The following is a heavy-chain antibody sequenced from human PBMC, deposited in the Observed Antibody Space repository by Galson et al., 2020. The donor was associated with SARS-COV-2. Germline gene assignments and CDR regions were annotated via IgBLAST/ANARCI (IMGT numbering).Heavy chain of an antibody. CDR1: GFTFSNSW. CDR2: IKQDGGEK. J-gene: IGHJ4*02. CDR3: ARGHVAAAGIFDY. D-gene: IGHD6-13*01. Sequence: GGSLRLSCAASGFTFSNSWMNWVRQAPGKGLEWVANIKQDGGEKYYVDSVRGRFTISRDNAKNSLFLQMNSLGAEDTAVYYCARGHVAAAGIFDYWGQGTLVTVSS. V-gene: IGHV3-7*01.